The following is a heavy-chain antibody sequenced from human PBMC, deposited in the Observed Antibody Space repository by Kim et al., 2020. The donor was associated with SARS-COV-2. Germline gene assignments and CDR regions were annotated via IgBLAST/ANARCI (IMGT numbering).Heavy chain of an antibody. CDR2: IDPSDSYT. J-gene: IGHJ6*02. CDR3: ARRDGGGTDDILTGPHPYYYGMDV. D-gene: IGHD3-9*01. V-gene: IGHV5-10-1*01. Sequence: GESLKISCKGSGYSFTSYWISWVRQMPGKGLEWMGRIDPSDSYTNYSPSFQGHVTISADKSISTAYLQWSSLKASDTAMYYCARRDGGGTDDILTGPHPYYYGMDVWGQGTTVTVSS. CDR1: GYSFTSYW.